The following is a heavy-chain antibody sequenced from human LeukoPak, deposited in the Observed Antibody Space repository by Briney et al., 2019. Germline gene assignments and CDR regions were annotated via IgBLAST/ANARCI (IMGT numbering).Heavy chain of an antibody. CDR2: INDSGDST. CDR3: ATAYCSSTSCPT. CDR1: GFTFSTYA. J-gene: IGHJ5*02. V-gene: IGHV3-23*01. D-gene: IGHD2-2*01. Sequence: GGSLSLSCAASGFTFSTYAMSWVRQAPGKGLEWVSSINDSGDSTYYADSVKGRFTISRDNSKNTLYLLMNNLRAEGTAIFYCATAYCSSTSCPTWGQGTLVTVSS.